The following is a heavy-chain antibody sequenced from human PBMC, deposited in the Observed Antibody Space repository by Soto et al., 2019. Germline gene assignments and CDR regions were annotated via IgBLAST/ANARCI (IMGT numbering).Heavy chain of an antibody. J-gene: IGHJ4*02. D-gene: IGHD2-2*01. CDR3: ARDQGYCSSTSCYDILDY. V-gene: IGHV3-33*01. Sequence: QVQLVESGGGVVQPGRSLRLSCAASGFTFSSYGMHWVRQAPGKGLEWVAVIWYDGSNKYYADSVKGRFTISRDNSKNTLYLQMNSLRAEDTAVYYCARDQGYCSSTSCYDILDYWGQGTLFTVSS. CDR2: IWYDGSNK. CDR1: GFTFSSYG.